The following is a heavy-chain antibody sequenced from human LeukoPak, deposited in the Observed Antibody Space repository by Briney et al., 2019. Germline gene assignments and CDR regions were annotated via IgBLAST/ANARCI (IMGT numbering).Heavy chain of an antibody. V-gene: IGHV3-21*01. D-gene: IGHD2-15*01. J-gene: IGHJ6*03. Sequence: GGSLRLSCAASGFTFSSYSMNWVRQAPGKGLEWVSSISGSSSYIYYADSVKGRFTISRDNAKNSLYLQMNSLRAEDTAVYYCAREDNYYYMDVWGKGTTVTVSS. CDR2: ISGSSSYI. CDR3: AREDNYYYMDV. CDR1: GFTFSSYS.